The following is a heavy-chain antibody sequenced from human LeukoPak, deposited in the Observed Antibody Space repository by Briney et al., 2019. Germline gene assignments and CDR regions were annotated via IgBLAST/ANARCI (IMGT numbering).Heavy chain of an antibody. CDR1: GGSIISYY. D-gene: IGHD5-12*01. J-gene: IGHJ4*02. CDR3: ARGKWLRFGLDY. Sequence: SETLSLTCPVSGGSIISYYWSWIRQPPGKGLEWIGYIYYSGSTNYNPSLKSRVTISVDTSKNQFSLKLSSVTAADTAVYYCARGKWLRFGLDYWGQGTLVTVSS. V-gene: IGHV4-59*01. CDR2: IYYSGST.